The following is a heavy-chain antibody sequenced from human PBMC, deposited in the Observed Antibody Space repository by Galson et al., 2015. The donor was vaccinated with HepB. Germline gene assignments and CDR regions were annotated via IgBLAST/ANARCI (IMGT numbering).Heavy chain of an antibody. V-gene: IGHV1-2*02. CDR2: IKPNRCGT. J-gene: IGHJ5*02. D-gene: IGHD7-27*01. Sequence: SVKVSCKQSGYTFTAYYIHWVRQAPGQGLEWMGWIKPNRCGTKFPHKFQGRVTMTRDTSISTVYMELRRLGSDDTAIYYCARDLGNNWFDPWGQGTLVIVSS. CDR3: ARDLGNNWFDP. CDR1: GYTFTAYY.